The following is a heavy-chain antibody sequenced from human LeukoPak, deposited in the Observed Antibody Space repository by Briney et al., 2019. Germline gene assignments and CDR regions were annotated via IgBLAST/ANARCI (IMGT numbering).Heavy chain of an antibody. V-gene: IGHV3-30-3*01. CDR3: ARGGYYDSGFTSAVAGLDY. CDR1: GFTFYSFA. CDR2: ISYDGSNK. J-gene: IGHJ4*02. D-gene: IGHD3-22*01. Sequence: GGSLRLSCAASGFTFYSFAMHWVRQAPGKGLEWVAVISYDGSNKYYADSVKGRFTISRDNSKNTLYLQMNSLRAEDTAVYYCARGGYYDSGFTSAVAGLDYWGQGTLVTVSS.